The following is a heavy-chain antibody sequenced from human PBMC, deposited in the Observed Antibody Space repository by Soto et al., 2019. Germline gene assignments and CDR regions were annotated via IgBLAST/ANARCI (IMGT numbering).Heavy chain of an antibody. CDR3: ASSERKTGTTYFNWFDP. D-gene: IGHD1-7*01. Sequence: QVQLVQSGAEVKKPGSSVKVSCKASGGTFSSYAISWVRQAPGQGLEWMGGIIPIFGTANYAQKFQGRVTITADDSTSTAYMELSSLRSEDTAVYYCASSERKTGTTYFNWFDPWGQGTLVTVSS. CDR1: GGTFSSYA. J-gene: IGHJ5*02. CDR2: IIPIFGTA. V-gene: IGHV1-69*01.